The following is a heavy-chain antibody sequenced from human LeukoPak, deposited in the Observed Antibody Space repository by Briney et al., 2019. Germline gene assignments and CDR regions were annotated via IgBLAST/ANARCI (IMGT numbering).Heavy chain of an antibody. CDR3: AKEGPYSNAFYYYYGMDV. J-gene: IGHJ6*02. Sequence: PGASLRLSCAASGFTFSSYAMSWVRQAPGKGLEWVSAISGSGGSTYYADSVKGRFTISRDNSKNTLYLQMNSLRAEDTAVYYCAKEGPYSNAFYYYYGMDVWGQGTTVTVSS. CDR2: ISGSGGST. D-gene: IGHD4-11*01. CDR1: GFTFSSYA. V-gene: IGHV3-23*01.